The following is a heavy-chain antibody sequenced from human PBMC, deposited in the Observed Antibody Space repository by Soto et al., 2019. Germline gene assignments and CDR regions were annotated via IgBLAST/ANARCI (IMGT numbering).Heavy chain of an antibody. CDR1: AGSISGYY. D-gene: IGHD2-8*02. Sequence: SETLSLTCTVSAGSISGYYWNWIRQPPGKGLEWIASMYYSGSTNYNPSLKSRVTISVDTSKNQFSLKLSSVTAADTAVYYCARGYCTGGSCLSHADYWGQGTLVTVSS. J-gene: IGHJ4*02. CDR2: MYYSGST. V-gene: IGHV4-59*01. CDR3: ARGYCTGGSCLSHADY.